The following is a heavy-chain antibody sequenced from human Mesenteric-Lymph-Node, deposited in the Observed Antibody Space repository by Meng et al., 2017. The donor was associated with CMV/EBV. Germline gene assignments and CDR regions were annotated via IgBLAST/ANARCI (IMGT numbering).Heavy chain of an antibody. CDR2: ISGSGGST. CDR1: GFTFSSYA. CDR3: AKGLADSDIVVVPAAAFDI. V-gene: IGHV3-23*01. J-gene: IGHJ3*02. D-gene: IGHD2-2*01. Sequence: GESLKISCAASGFTFSSYAMSWVRQAPGKGLEWVSAISGSGGSTYYADSVKGRFTISRDNSKNTLYLQMNSLRAEDTAVYYCAKGLADSDIVVVPAAAFDIWGQGTMVTVSS.